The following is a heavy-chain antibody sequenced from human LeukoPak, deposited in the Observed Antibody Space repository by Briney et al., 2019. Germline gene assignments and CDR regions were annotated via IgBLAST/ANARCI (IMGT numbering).Heavy chain of an antibody. V-gene: IGHV3-21*01. Sequence: GGSLRLSCAASGFTFSSYSMNWVRQAPGKGLEWVSSISSSSSYIYYADSVKGRFTISRDNAKNSLYLQMNSLRAEDTAVYYCARQHYDFWSGYYESWMNPYYFDYWGQGTLVTVSS. CDR3: ARQHYDFWSGYYESWMNPYYFDY. J-gene: IGHJ4*02. D-gene: IGHD3-3*01. CDR2: ISSSSSYI. CDR1: GFTFSSYS.